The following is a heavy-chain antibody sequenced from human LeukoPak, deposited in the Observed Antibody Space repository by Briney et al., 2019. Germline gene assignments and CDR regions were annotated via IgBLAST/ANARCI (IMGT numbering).Heavy chain of an antibody. D-gene: IGHD1-1*01. Sequence: ASVKVSCKASGYTFTGYYMHWVRQAPGQGLEWMGWINPNSGGAKYAQNFQGRVIMTADTSISTAYMELSSLRSDATAVYYCARSSPPTYNPCYYYMDFWAKGPTVT. CDR2: INPNSGGA. J-gene: IGHJ6*03. CDR1: GYTFTGYY. CDR3: ARSSPPTYNPCYYYMDF. V-gene: IGHV1-2*02.